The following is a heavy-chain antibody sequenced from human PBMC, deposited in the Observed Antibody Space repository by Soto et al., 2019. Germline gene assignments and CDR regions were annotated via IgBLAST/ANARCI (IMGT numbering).Heavy chain of an antibody. Sequence: QVQLVESGGGVVQPGRSLRLSCAASGFTFSSYAMHWVRQAPGKGLEWVAVISYDGSNKYYADSVKGRFTISRDNSKNTLYLQMNSLRAEDTAVYYCANRPGSRDYWGQGTLVTVSS. CDR2: ISYDGSNK. V-gene: IGHV3-30-3*01. D-gene: IGHD2-15*01. CDR1: GFTFSSYA. CDR3: ANRPGSRDY. J-gene: IGHJ4*02.